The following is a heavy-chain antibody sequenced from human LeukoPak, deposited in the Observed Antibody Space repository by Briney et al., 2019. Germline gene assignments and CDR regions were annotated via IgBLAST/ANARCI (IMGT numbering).Heavy chain of an antibody. CDR3: ARGLYGDYGFVYYYYMDV. CDR2: INWNGGST. Sequence: PGGSLRLSCAASGFTFDDYGMGWVRQAPGKGLEWVSGINWNGGSTGYADSVKGRFTISRDNAKNSLYLQMNSLRAEDTALYYCARGLYGDYGFVYYYYMDVWGKGTTVTVSS. D-gene: IGHD4-17*01. J-gene: IGHJ6*03. CDR1: GFTFDDYG. V-gene: IGHV3-20*04.